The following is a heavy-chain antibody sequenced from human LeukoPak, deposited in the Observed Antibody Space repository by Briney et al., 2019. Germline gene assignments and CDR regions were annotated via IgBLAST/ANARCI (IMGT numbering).Heavy chain of an antibody. D-gene: IGHD5/OR15-5a*01. J-gene: IGHJ4*02. CDR3: ARERVSWHYFDY. V-gene: IGHV4-4*07. CDR1: GGSISPYY. Sequence: SETLSLTCTVSGGSISPYYWSFIRQPAGKGLEWIGRISTSGSSKYNPSLESRVTMSVDTSKNQFSLKVTSVTAADTAMYYCARERVSWHYFDYWGQGTLVTVSS. CDR2: ISTSGSS.